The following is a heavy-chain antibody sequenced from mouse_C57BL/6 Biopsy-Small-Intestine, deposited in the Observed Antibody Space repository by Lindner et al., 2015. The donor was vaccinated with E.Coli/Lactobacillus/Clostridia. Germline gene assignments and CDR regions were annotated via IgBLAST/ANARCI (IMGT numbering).Heavy chain of an antibody. V-gene: IGHV5-17*01. CDR2: ISSGSSTI. Sequence: VQLQESWGGLSEPGRSRTLCSASGFTFSDYGMHWVRQAPEKGLEWVAYISSGSSTIYYADTVKGRFTISRDNAKNTLFLQMTSLRSEDTAMYYCARRGGDGYWGDYWGQGHHSHSLP. CDR3: ARRGGDGYWGDY. J-gene: IGHJ2*01. CDR1: GFTFSDYG. D-gene: IGHD2-3*01.